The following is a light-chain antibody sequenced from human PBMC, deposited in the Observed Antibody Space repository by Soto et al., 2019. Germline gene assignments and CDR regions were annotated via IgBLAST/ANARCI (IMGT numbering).Light chain of an antibody. V-gene: IGKV3-20*01. J-gene: IGKJ2*01. CDR1: QSVSSSY. CDR2: GAS. CDR3: QQYGSSPHT. Sequence: EIVLTQSPGTLSLSPGERATLSCRASQSVSSSYLAWYQHKPGQAPRLLIYGASSRATGIPDRFSGSGSGTKFTLTISKLEAEDFAVYYCQQYGSSPHTFGQGTKLEIK.